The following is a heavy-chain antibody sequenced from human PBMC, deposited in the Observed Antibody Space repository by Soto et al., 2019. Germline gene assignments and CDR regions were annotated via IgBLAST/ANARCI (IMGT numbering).Heavy chain of an antibody. V-gene: IGHV3-23*01. D-gene: IGHD1-26*01. J-gene: IGHJ6*02. CDR1: GFPFSSCA. Sequence: PGGSLRLSCTASGFPFSSCAMVWVRQAPGKGLEWVSDIIDSGGSTYYADAVKGRFTISRDNSKSTLYLQMNSLRAEDTAVYYCGKGRSYYYYYGVDVWGQGTTVTVSS. CDR2: IIDSGGST. CDR3: GKGRSYYYYYGVDV.